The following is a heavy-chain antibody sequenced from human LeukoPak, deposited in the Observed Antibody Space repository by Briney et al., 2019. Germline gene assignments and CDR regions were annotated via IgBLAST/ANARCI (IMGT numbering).Heavy chain of an antibody. CDR3: ARDCSGGSCYSEALDI. D-gene: IGHD2-15*01. V-gene: IGHV4-34*01. J-gene: IGHJ3*02. Sequence: PSETLSLTCAVYGGSFSGYYWSWIRQPPGKGLEWIGEINHSGSTNYNPSLKSRVTISVDTSKNQFSLKLSSVTAADTAVYYCARDCSGGSCYSEALDIWGQGTMVTVSS. CDR2: INHSGST. CDR1: GGSFSGYY.